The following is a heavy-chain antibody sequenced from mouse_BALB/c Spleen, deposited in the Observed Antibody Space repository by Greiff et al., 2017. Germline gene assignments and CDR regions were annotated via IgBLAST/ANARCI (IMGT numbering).Heavy chain of an antibody. Sequence: VHVKQSGAELVRSGASVKLSCTASGFNIKDYYMHWVKQRPEQGLEWIGWIDPENGDTEYAPKFQGKATMTADTSSNTAYLQLSSLTSEDTAVYYCNGLYDSWFAYWGQGTLVTVSA. CDR3: NGLYDSWFAY. J-gene: IGHJ3*01. D-gene: IGHD2-3*01. CDR1: GFNIKDYY. V-gene: IGHV14-4*02. CDR2: IDPENGDT.